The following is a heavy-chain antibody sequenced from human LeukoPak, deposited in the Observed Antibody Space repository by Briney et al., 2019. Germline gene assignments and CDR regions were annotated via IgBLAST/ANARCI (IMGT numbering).Heavy chain of an antibody. CDR1: GFTFDDYA. V-gene: IGHV3-9*01. Sequence: GGSLRLSCAASGFTFDDYAMHWVRQAPGKGLEWVSGISWNSGRIGYADSVKGRFTISRDNAKNSLYLQMNSLRAEDTALYYCVKDIGGYSSSWYRGVDAFDIWGQGTMVTVSS. D-gene: IGHD6-13*01. CDR2: ISWNSGRI. J-gene: IGHJ3*02. CDR3: VKDIGGYSSSWYRGVDAFDI.